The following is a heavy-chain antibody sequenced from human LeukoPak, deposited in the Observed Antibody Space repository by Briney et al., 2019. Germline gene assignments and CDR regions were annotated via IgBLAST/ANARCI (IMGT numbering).Heavy chain of an antibody. V-gene: IGHV3-33*01. CDR3: ARWGGTRQFYFDY. CDR1: GFSLSNYG. J-gene: IGHJ4*02. CDR2: INYDGSNR. D-gene: IGHD3-16*01. Sequence: PGGSLRLSCAASGFSLSNYGLHWVRQGPGKGLEWLAVINYDGSNRYYADSVKGRFTISKDSSESTLYLQMNSLRADDTAMYYCARWGGTRQFYFDYWGQGTLATVSS.